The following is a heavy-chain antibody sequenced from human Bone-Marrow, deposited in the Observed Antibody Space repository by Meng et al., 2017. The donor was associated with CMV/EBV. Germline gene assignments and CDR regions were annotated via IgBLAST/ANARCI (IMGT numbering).Heavy chain of an antibody. CDR3: ARDRRPGRIVVVVAATRYYYYGMDV. D-gene: IGHD2-15*01. Sequence: ASVKVSCKASGYTFTGYYMHWVRQAPGQGLEWMGWINPNSGGTNYAQKFQGRVTMTRDTSISTAYMELSRLRSDDTAVYYCARDRRPGRIVVVVAATRYYYYGMDVWGQGTTVTVSS. CDR1: GYTFTGYY. J-gene: IGHJ6*02. V-gene: IGHV1-2*02. CDR2: INPNSGGT.